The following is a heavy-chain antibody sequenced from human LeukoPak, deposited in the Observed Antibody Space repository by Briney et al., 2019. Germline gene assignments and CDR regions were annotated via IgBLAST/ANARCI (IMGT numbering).Heavy chain of an antibody. CDR3: AKDKGIAAAGHFDY. CDR2: ISWNSGSI. CDR1: GFTFDDYA. Sequence: GRSLRLSCAASGFTFDDYAMHWVRQAPGKGLEWVSGISWNSGSIGYADSVEGRFTISRDNAKNSLYLQMNSLRAEDTALYYCAKDKGIAAAGHFDYWGQGTLVTVSS. J-gene: IGHJ4*02. D-gene: IGHD6-13*01. V-gene: IGHV3-9*01.